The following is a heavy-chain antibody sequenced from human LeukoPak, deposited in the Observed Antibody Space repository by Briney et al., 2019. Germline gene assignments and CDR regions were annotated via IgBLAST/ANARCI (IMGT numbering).Heavy chain of an antibody. D-gene: IGHD5-12*01. V-gene: IGHV3-53*01. Sequence: GGSLRLSCAASGFTVSSNYMSWVRQAPGKGLEWVSVIYSGGSTYYADSVKGRFTISRDNSKNTLYLQMNSLRAEDTAVYYCARADGYSGYDPGLDYWGQGTLVTVSS. J-gene: IGHJ4*02. CDR1: GFTVSSNY. CDR2: IYSGGST. CDR3: ARADGYSGYDPGLDY.